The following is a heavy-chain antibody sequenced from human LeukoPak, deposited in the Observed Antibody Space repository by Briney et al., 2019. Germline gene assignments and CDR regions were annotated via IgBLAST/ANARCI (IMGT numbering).Heavy chain of an antibody. CDR2: IYYSGST. CDR3: ARAPGYSYGSFDY. CDR1: GGSISSYY. D-gene: IGHD5-18*01. J-gene: IGHJ4*02. V-gene: IGHV4-59*01. Sequence: SETLSLTRTVSGGSISSYYWSWIRQPPGKGLEWIGYIYYSGSTNYNPSLKSRVTISVDTSKNQFSLKLSSVTAADTAVYYCARAPGYSYGSFDYWGQGTLVTVSS.